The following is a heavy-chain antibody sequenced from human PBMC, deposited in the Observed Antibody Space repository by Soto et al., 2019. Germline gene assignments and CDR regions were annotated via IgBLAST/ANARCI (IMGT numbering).Heavy chain of an antibody. CDR3: ERDRNDIVDTMDAFDI. D-gene: IGHD5-12*01. CDR1: GGTFSSYT. J-gene: IGHJ3*02. Sequence: QVQLVQSGAEVKKPGSSVKVSCKASGGTFSSYTISWVRQAPGQGLEWMGRIIPILGIANYAQKFQGRVTITADRSTSTADMELSSLRSEDTAVYYCERDRNDIVDTMDAFDIWGQGTMVTVSS. CDR2: IIPILGIA. V-gene: IGHV1-69*08.